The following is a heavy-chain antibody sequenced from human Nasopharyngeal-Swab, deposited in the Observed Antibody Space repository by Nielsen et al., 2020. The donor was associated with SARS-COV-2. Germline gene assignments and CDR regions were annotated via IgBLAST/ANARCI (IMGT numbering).Heavy chain of an antibody. CDR3: TTDFYFDY. CDR2: IGDKDHNYAT. J-gene: IGHJ4*02. Sequence: GESLKISYAASGFIFSASAIHWVRQAYGKGLEWVGRIGDKDHNYATTYGASVQGRFTISRDDSKNTAFLQMDSLKTEDTALYYCTTDFYFDYWGQGTLVTVSS. V-gene: IGHV3-73*01. CDR1: GFIFSASA.